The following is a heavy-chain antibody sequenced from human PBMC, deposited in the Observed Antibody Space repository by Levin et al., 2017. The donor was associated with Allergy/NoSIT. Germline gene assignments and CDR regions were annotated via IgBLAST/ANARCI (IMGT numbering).Heavy chain of an antibody. CDR3: AREMPTVTLCMDV. CDR1: GFTFSSYG. J-gene: IGHJ6*03. D-gene: IGHD4-17*01. V-gene: IGHV3-33*01. CDR2: IWYDGSNK. Sequence: GGSLRLSCAASGFTFSSYGMHWVRQAPGKGLEWVAIIWYDGSNKYYADSVRGRFTISRDNSKNTLYLQMNSLRAEDTAVYYCAREMPTVTLCMDVWGKGTTVTVSS.